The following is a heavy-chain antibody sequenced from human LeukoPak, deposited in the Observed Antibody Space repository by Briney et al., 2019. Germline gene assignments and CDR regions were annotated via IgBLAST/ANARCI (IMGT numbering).Heavy chain of an antibody. CDR1: GFTFSRYW. Sequence: GGSLRLSCAASGFTFSRYWMHWVRQAPGKGLVWVSRINTDESSTSYADSVRGRFTISRDNAKNTLYLQMNSLRAEDTAVYYCARDWRELLRGLDYWGQGTLVTVSS. D-gene: IGHD3-10*01. CDR3: ARDWRELLRGLDY. V-gene: IGHV3-74*01. CDR2: INTDESST. J-gene: IGHJ4*02.